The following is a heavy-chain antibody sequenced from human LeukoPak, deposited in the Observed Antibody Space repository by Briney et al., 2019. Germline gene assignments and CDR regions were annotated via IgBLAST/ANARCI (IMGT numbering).Heavy chain of an antibody. J-gene: IGHJ4*02. CDR1: GFTFTNYW. V-gene: IGHV3-7*02. Sequence: PGGSLRLSCAASGFTFTNYWMSWVRQAPGKGLEWVAHINQDGSEKYYVDSVKGRFTISRDNAENSLYLQMNSLRAEDTAVYYSAKYSSSRNFDYWGQGTLVTVFS. D-gene: IGHD6-13*01. CDR3: AKYSSSRNFDY. CDR2: INQDGSEK.